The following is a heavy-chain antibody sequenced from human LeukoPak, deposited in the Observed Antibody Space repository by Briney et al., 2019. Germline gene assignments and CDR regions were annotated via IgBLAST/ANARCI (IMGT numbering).Heavy chain of an antibody. D-gene: IGHD2-2*01. CDR1: GGSISSYY. V-gene: IGHV4-59*08. Sequence: PSETLSLTCTVSGGSISSYYWSWIRQPPGKGLGWIGYIYYSGSTNYNPSLKSRVTISVDTSKNQFSLKLSSVTAADTAVYYCARHLGYCSSTSCYAFDYWGQGTLVTVSS. CDR2: IYYSGST. CDR3: ARHLGYCSSTSCYAFDY. J-gene: IGHJ4*02.